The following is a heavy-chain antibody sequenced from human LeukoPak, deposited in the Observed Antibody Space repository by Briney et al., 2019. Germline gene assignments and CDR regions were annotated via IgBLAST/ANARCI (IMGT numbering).Heavy chain of an antibody. CDR2: IHSSGSVI. D-gene: IGHD6-6*01. CDR1: GFTFSTYE. Sequence: GGSLRLSCAASGFTFSTYEMNRVRQAPGKGLEWISYIHSSGSVIHYADSVKGRFTISRDNAKKSLYLQMNNLRAADTAVYYCAREAPDAFDVWGQGTLVTVSS. V-gene: IGHV3-48*03. CDR3: AREAPDAFDV. J-gene: IGHJ3*01.